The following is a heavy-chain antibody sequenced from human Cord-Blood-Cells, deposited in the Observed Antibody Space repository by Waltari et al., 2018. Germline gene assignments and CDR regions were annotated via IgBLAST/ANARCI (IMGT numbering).Heavy chain of an antibody. CDR3: ATYYCSSTSCYDY. D-gene: IGHD2-2*01. Sequence: EVQLVESGGGLVKPGGSLRLSCVASGFTFSSYSMNWVRQAPGKGLEWVSSISSSSSYIYYADSVKGRFTISRDNAKNSLYLQMNSLRAEDTAVYYCATYYCSSTSCYDYWGQGTLVTVSS. CDR1: GFTFSSYS. CDR2: ISSSSSYI. V-gene: IGHV3-21*01. J-gene: IGHJ4*02.